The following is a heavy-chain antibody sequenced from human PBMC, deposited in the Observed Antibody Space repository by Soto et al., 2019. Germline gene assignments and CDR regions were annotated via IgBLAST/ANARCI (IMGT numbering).Heavy chain of an antibody. D-gene: IGHD2-21*02. CDR1: GFTFSSYA. CDR3: ARDPANVVVTAMVNY. J-gene: IGHJ4*02. V-gene: IGHV3-30-3*01. CDR2: ISYDGSNK. Sequence: QVQLVESGGGVVQPGRSLRLSCAASGFTFSSYAMHWVRQAPGKGLEWVAVISYDGSNKYYADSVKGRFTISRDNSKNTLYLQMNSLRAEDTAVYFCARDPANVVVTAMVNYWGQGTLVTVSS.